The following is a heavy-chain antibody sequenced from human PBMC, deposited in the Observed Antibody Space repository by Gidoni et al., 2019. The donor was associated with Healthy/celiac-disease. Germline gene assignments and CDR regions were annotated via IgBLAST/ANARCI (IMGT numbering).Heavy chain of an antibody. CDR3: AKAHLRIVGATPHFDY. CDR2: ISGSGGST. D-gene: IGHD1-26*01. J-gene: IGHJ4*02. V-gene: IGHV3-23*01. CDR1: GFTFSSHA. Sequence: EVQLLESGGGLVQPGGSLRLSCAASGFTFSSHAMSWVRQAPGKGLEWVSAISGSGGSTYYADSVKGRFTISRDNSKNTLYLQMNSLRAEDTAVYYCAKAHLRIVGATPHFDYWGQGTLVTVSS.